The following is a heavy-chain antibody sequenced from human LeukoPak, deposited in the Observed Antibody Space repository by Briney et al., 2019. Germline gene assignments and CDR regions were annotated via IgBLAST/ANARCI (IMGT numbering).Heavy chain of an antibody. D-gene: IGHD5-24*01. CDR2: IYYSGST. J-gene: IGHJ4*02. CDR1: GGSISSSSYY. Sequence: SETLSLTCTVSGGSISSSSYYWGWIRQPPGTGLEWIGSIYYSGSTYYNPSLKSRVTISVDTSKNQFSLKLSSVTAADTAVYYCVRWLQQLGGYYFDYWGQGTLVTVSS. CDR3: VRWLQQLGGYYFDY. V-gene: IGHV4-39*01.